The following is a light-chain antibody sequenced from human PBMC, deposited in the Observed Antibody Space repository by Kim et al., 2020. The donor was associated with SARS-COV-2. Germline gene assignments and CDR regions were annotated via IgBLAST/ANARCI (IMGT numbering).Light chain of an antibody. CDR2: KAS. V-gene: IGKV1-5*03. J-gene: IGKJ4*01. CDR3: QQCNSYPLT. CDR1: QSISTG. Sequence: ASVGDRVTITCRASQSISTGLAWYQQKPGKAPNLLIYKASSLESGVPSRFSGSGSGTEFTLTISSLQPDDFATYYCQQCNSYPLTFGGGTKVDIK.